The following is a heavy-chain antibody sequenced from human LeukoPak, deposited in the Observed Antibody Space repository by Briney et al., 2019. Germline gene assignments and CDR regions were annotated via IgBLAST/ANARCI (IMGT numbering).Heavy chain of an antibody. CDR1: GFTFNTYW. V-gene: IGHV3-7*01. CDR2: INQDGSVR. D-gene: IGHD3-22*01. J-gene: IGHJ6*03. CDR3: ARDEDDSSSGRRYYYMDV. Sequence: GGSLRLSCTASGFTFNTYWMIWVRQAPGKGLEWVANINQDGSVRYYVASVKGRFTISRDNAKNSLYLQMNSLRAEDTAVYYCARDEDDSSSGRRYYYMDVWGKGTTVTVSS.